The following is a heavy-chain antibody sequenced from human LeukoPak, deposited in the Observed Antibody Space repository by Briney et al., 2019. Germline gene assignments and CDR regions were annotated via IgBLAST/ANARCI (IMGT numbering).Heavy chain of an antibody. CDR2: ISGSGGST. V-gene: IGHV3-23*01. Sequence: XXFXSYAXXWVRQAPGKGLEWVSAISGSGGSTYYADSVKGRFTISRDNSKNTLYLQMNSLRAEDTAVYYCAKARIAGRGGWFDPWGQGTLVTVSS. CDR1: XXFXSYA. CDR3: AKARIAGRGGWFDP. D-gene: IGHD6-13*01. J-gene: IGHJ5*02.